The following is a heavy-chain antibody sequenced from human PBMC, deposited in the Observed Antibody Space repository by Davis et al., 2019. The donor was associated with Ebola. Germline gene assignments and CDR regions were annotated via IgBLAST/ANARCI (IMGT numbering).Heavy chain of an antibody. CDR1: GFTFSSYW. J-gene: IGHJ6*04. CDR2: IKQDGSEK. V-gene: IGHV3-7*01. Sequence: PGGSLRLSCAASGFTFSSYWMSWVRQAPGKGLEWVANIKQDGSEKYYVDSVKGRFTISRDNAKNSLYLQMNSLRAEDTAVYYCARDKLDGEWYDYVWGSYRYEADGMDVWGKGTTVTVSS. CDR3: ARDKLDGEWYDYVWGSYRYEADGMDV. D-gene: IGHD3-16*02.